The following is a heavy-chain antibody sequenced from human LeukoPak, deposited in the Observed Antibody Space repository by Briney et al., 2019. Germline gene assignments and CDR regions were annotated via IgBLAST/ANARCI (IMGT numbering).Heavy chain of an antibody. CDR2: ISYDGSNK. V-gene: IGHV3-30*18. CDR3: AKSPTASSPSEWFDP. J-gene: IGHJ5*02. D-gene: IGHD6-6*01. Sequence: PGGSLRLSCAASGFTFSSYGMHWVRQAPGKGLEWVAVISYDGSNKYYADSVKGRFTISRDNSKNTLYLQMNSLRAEDTAVYYCAKSPTASSPSEWFDPWGQGTLVTVSS. CDR1: GFTFSSYG.